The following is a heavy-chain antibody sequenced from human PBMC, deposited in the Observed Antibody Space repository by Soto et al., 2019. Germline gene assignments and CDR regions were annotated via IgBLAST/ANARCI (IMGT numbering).Heavy chain of an antibody. CDR2: IIPIFGTA. CDR1: GGTFSSYA. D-gene: IGHD6-6*01. CDR3: ARALVGRRRYYDGMDV. Sequence: QVQLVQSGAEVKKPGSSVKVSCKASGGTFSSYAISWVRQAPGQGLEWMGGIIPIFGTANYAQKVQGRVTITADESTSTAYMELRSLRSEDTAVEYCARALVGRRRYYDGMDVWVQWTTVTVSS. V-gene: IGHV1-69*01. J-gene: IGHJ6*02.